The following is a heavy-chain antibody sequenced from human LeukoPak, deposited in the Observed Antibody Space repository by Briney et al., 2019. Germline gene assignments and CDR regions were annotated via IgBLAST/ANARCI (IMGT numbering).Heavy chain of an antibody. D-gene: IGHD3-22*01. V-gene: IGHV3-23*01. Sequence: GGSLRLSCAASGFTFSSYAMSWVRQAPGKGLEWVSAISGSGGSTYYADSVKGRFTISRDNSKNTLYLQMNSLRAEDTAVYYCAKSGDYYYDSSGYPHPNYWGQGTLVTVYS. CDR1: GFTFSSYA. J-gene: IGHJ4*02. CDR3: AKSGDYYYDSSGYPHPNY. CDR2: ISGSGGST.